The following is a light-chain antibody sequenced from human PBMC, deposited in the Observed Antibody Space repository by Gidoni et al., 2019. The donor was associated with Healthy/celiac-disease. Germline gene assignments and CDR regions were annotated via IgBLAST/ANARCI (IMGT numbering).Light chain of an antibody. CDR1: SSDVGGYNY. Sequence: QSALTQPASVSGAPGQSITISCTGTSSDVGGYNYVSWYPQHPGKAPKLMIYDVSNRPSGVSNRFSGSKSGNTASLTISGLQAEDDADYYCSSYTSSSTQGFGGGTKLTVL. CDR2: DVS. V-gene: IGLV2-14*01. CDR3: SSYTSSSTQG. J-gene: IGLJ2*01.